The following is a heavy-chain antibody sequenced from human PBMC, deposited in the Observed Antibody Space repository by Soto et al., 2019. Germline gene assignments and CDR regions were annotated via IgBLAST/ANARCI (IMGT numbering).Heavy chain of an antibody. CDR3: VRDTGPYHYHYDAFDL. CDR2: ISVVNGNT. Sequence: QVQLVQSGETVKEPGASMKVSCAASGYTFTRHGFSWVRQAPGQGLEWMGWISVVNGNTKFAERFHGRLTLTTDTSTNTAHMELRSLTSDDTASYYCVRDTGPYHYHYDAFDLWGRGTVFTVSS. D-gene: IGHD3-10*01. J-gene: IGHJ3*01. CDR1: GYTFTRHG. V-gene: IGHV1-18*04.